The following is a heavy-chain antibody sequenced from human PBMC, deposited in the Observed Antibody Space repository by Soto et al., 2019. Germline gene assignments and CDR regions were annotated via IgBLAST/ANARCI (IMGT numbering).Heavy chain of an antibody. D-gene: IGHD3-9*01. CDR1: GFTFSSYG. CDR3: AKDLLRYFDWLSYFDY. CDR2: ISYDGSNK. J-gene: IGHJ4*02. Sequence: GGSLRLSCAASGFTFSSYGMHWVRQAPGKGLEWVAVISYDGSNKYYADTVKGRFTISRDNSKNTMYLQMNSLRAEDTAVYYCAKDLLRYFDWLSYFDYWGQGTLVTVSS. V-gene: IGHV3-30*18.